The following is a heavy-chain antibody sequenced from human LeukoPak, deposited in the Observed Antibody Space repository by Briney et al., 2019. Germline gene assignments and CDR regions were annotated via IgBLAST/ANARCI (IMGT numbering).Heavy chain of an antibody. CDR1: GCTFSSYA. V-gene: IGHV1-69*06. Sequence: SVKVSCKASGCTFSSYAISWVRQAPGQGLEWMGGIIPIFGTANYAQKFQGRVTITADKSTSTAYMELSSLRSDDTAVYFCARSLFRFLEWSYRSYYYYYMDVWGKGTTVTVSS. CDR3: ARSLFRFLEWSYRSYYYYYMDV. D-gene: IGHD3-3*01. J-gene: IGHJ6*03. CDR2: IIPIFGTA.